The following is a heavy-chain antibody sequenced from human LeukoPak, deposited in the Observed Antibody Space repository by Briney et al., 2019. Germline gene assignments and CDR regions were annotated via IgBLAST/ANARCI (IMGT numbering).Heavy chain of an antibody. Sequence: GGSLRLSCAASGFTFSTSWMGWVRQVPGKGPEWVANIKKDGSETYYVDSVKGRFTISRDNAKISLYLQMNSLRAEDTAMYYCARGRYSGTTYYFDYWGLGTLVTVSS. D-gene: IGHD5-12*01. CDR1: GFTFSTSW. J-gene: IGHJ4*02. CDR2: IKKDGSET. CDR3: ARGRYSGTTYYFDY. V-gene: IGHV3-7*03.